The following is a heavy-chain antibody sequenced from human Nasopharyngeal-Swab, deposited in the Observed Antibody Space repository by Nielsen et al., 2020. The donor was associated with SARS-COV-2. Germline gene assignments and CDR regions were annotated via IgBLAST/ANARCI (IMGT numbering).Heavy chain of an antibody. CDR3: ARDPYGDDWYFDL. V-gene: IGHV3-33*01. CDR2: IWYDGSNK. D-gene: IGHD4-17*01. Sequence: GESLKISCAASGFTFSSNGMHWVRQAPGKGLEWVAVIWYDGSNKYYADSVKGRFTISRDNSKNTLYLQMNSLRAEDTAVYYCARDPYGDDWYFDLWGRGTLVTVSS. J-gene: IGHJ2*01. CDR1: GFTFSSNG.